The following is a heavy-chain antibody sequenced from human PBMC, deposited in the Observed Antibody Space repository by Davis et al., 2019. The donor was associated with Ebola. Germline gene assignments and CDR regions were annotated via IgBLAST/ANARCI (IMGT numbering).Heavy chain of an antibody. CDR2: ISSSGSTI. CDR1: GFTFSSYS. V-gene: IGHV3-48*04. J-gene: IGHJ6*04. Sequence: GESLKISCAASGFTFSSYSMNWVRQAPGKGLEWVSYISSSGSTIYYADSVKGRFTISRDNAKNSLYLQMNSLRVEDTAVYYCARDPGSSWYFMDVWGKGTTVTVSS. D-gene: IGHD6-13*01. CDR3: ARDPGSSWYFMDV.